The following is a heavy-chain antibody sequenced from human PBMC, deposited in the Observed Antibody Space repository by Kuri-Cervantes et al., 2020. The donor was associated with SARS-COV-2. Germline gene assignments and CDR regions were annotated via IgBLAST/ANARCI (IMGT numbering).Heavy chain of an antibody. CDR3: ARGGHDILTYYFDY. V-gene: IGHV3-53*05. J-gene: IGHJ4*02. Sequence: GESLKISCAASGFTVSSNYMSWVRQAPGKGLEWVSVIYSGGSTYYADSVKGRFTTSRDNSKNTLYLQMSSLRSEDTAVYYCARGGHDILTYYFDYWGQGTLVTVSS. CDR1: GFTVSSNY. D-gene: IGHD3-9*01. CDR2: IYSGGST.